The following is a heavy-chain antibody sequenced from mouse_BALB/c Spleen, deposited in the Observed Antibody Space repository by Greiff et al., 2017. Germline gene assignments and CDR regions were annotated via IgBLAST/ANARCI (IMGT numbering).Heavy chain of an antibody. J-gene: IGHJ2*01. D-gene: IGHD2-14*01. CDR3: ARWIYYRYDEGYYFDY. Sequence: EVQLPQSGPELVKPGASVKISCKASGYTFTDYNMHWVKQSHGKSLEWIGYIYPYNGGTGYNQKFKSKATLTVDNSSSTAYMELRSLTSEDSAVYYCARWIYYRYDEGYYFDYWGQGTTLTVSS. CDR1: GYTFTDYN. CDR2: IYPYNGGT. V-gene: IGHV1S29*02.